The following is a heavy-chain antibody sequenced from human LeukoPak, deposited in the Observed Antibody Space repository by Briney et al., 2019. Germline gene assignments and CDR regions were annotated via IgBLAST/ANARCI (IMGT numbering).Heavy chain of an antibody. D-gene: IGHD1-14*01. V-gene: IGHV4-34*01. CDR1: GGSFSNHY. CDR3: AKDRNWGFDP. J-gene: IGHJ5*02. CDR2: INGSGRT. Sequence: NPSETLSLTCGVYGGSFSNHYWSWIRQPPGKGLEWIGDINGSGRTFYNPSLKSRVIISVDTSKTQFSLKLNSVTAADTAMYYCAKDRNWGFDPWGQGTLVTVSS.